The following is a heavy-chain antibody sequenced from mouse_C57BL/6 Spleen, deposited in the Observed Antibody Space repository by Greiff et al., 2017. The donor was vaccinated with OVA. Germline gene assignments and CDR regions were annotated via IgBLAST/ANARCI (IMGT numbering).Heavy chain of an antibody. CDR3: ARDYSNYEGYFDY. Sequence: EVKVVESGGGLVKPGGSLKLSCAASGFTFSSYAMSWVRQTPEKRLEWVATISDGGSYTYYPDNVKGRFTISRDNAKNNLYLQMSHLKSEDTAMYYCARDYSNYEGYFDYWGQGTTLTVSS. V-gene: IGHV5-4*01. CDR2: ISDGGSYT. J-gene: IGHJ2*01. D-gene: IGHD2-5*01. CDR1: GFTFSSYA.